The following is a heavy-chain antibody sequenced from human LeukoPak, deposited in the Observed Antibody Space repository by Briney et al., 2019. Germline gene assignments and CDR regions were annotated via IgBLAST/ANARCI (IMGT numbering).Heavy chain of an antibody. CDR2: IYYSGST. J-gene: IGHJ4*02. V-gene: IGHV4-61*01. CDR1: GGSVSSGYYY. CDR3: ARGVAGNFDY. Sequence: SETLSLTCTVSGGSVSSGYYYWSWIRQPPGKGLEWIGYIYYSGSTNYNPSLKSRVTISVDTSKNQFSLKLSSVTAADTAVYYCARGVAGNFDYWGQGTLVPVSS. D-gene: IGHD6-19*01.